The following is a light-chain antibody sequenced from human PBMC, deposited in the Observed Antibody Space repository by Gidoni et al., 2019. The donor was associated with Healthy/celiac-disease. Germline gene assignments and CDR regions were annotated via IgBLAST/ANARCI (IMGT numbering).Light chain of an antibody. V-gene: IGKV1-39*01. J-gene: IGKJ1*01. CDR3: QQSYSTPRT. CDR1: QSISSY. Sequence: DIQMTQSPSSLSASVGDRVTITCRASQSISSYLNWYQQKPGKAPEVLIYGASSLQSGVPSRFSGSGSGTDFTLTISSLQPEDFATYYCQQSYSTPRTFGQXTKVEIK. CDR2: GAS.